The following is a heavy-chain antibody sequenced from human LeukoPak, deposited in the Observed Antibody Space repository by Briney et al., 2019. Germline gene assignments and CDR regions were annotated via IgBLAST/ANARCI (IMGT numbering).Heavy chain of an antibody. J-gene: IGHJ3*02. CDR3: ARVLDCSSTSCPLAFDI. Sequence: SQTLSLTCTVSGGSISSGGYYWSWIRQHPGKGLEWIGYIYYSGSTYYNPSLKSRVTISVDTSKNQFSLKLSSVTAADTAVYYCARVLDCSSTSCPLAFDIWGQGTKVTVSS. CDR2: IYYSGST. CDR1: GGSISSGGYY. V-gene: IGHV4-31*03. D-gene: IGHD2-2*01.